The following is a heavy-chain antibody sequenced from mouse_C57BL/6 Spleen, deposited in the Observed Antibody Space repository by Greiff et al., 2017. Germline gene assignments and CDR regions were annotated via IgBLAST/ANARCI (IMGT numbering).Heavy chain of an antibody. CDR3: TLYYGNPHFDY. Sequence: VHVKQSGAELVRPGASVKLSCTASGFNIKDYYMHWVKQRPEQGLEWIGRIDPEDGDTEYAPKFQGKATMTADTSSNTAYLQLSSLTSEDTAVYYCTLYYGNPHFDYWGQGTTLTVSS. CDR2: IDPEDGDT. D-gene: IGHD2-1*01. J-gene: IGHJ2*01. V-gene: IGHV14-1*01. CDR1: GFNIKDYY.